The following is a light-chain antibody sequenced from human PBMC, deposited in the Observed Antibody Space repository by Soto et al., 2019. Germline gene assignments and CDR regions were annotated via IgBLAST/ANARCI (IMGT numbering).Light chain of an antibody. Sequence: QSVLTQPASVSGSPGQSITISCTGTSSDVGNYNYVSWYQQHPGKAPQLMIFQVSNRASGVSNRFSGSKSGDTASLTISGLQAEDEADYYCSSYTTSSTLYVFGTGTQLTVL. J-gene: IGLJ1*01. CDR2: QVS. CDR3: SSYTTSSTLYV. CDR1: SSDVGNYNY. V-gene: IGLV2-14*01.